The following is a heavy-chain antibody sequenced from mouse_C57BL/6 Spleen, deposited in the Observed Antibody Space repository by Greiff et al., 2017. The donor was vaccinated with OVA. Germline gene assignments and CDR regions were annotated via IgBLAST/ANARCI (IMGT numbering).Heavy chain of an antibody. V-gene: IGHV1-15*01. J-gene: IGHJ2*01. CDR2: IDPETGGT. CDR3: TRSTTVVVDY. Sequence: QVQLQQSGAELVRPGASVTLSCKASGYTFTDYEMHWVKQTPVHGLEWIGAIDPETGGTAYNQKFKGKAILTADKSSSTAYMELRSLTSEDSAVYYCTRSTTVVVDYWGQGTTLTDSS. CDR1: GYTFTDYE. D-gene: IGHD1-1*01.